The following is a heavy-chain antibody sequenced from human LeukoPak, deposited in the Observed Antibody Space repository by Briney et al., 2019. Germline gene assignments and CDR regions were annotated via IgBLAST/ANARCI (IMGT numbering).Heavy chain of an antibody. D-gene: IGHD1-26*01. Sequence: PSETLSLTCTVSGGSISSYYWSWIRQTPGKGLEWIGRIYTSGSTNYNPSLKSRVTMSVDTSKNQFSLKLSSVTAVDTAVYYCARRRRIVETSKGDGFDIWGQGTMVTVSS. V-gene: IGHV4-4*07. CDR2: IYTSGST. J-gene: IGHJ3*02. CDR1: GGSISSYY. CDR3: ARRRRIVETSKGDGFDI.